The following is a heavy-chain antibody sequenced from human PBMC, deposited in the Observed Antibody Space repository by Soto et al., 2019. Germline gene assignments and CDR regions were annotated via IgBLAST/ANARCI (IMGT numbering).Heavy chain of an antibody. CDR3: AREGASGFGMDV. CDR1: GGSIRSYY. Sequence: QVQLQESGPGLVKPSETLSLTCNVSGGSIRSYYWSWIRQPAGKALEWIGRIYTSGTTNYNTTLKSRATILIDTSKNQFSLKRSSVTAADTAVYYCAREGASGFGMDVWGQGTTVTVSS. CDR2: IYTSGTT. D-gene: IGHD1-26*01. J-gene: IGHJ6*02. V-gene: IGHV4-4*07.